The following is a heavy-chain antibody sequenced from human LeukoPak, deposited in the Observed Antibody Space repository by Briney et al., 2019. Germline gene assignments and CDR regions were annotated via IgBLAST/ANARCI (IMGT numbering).Heavy chain of an antibody. D-gene: IGHD3-9*01. V-gene: IGHV3-30*04. Sequence: HPGGSLRLSCAASGFNFSSYAMHSVRKAPGKGLERVAVISYDGSNKYYADYVKGRFTISRDNSKNTLSLQMNSLRAEDTAVYYCARDLQGDFDWNSNWFDPWGREPWSPSPQ. CDR2: ISYDGSNK. CDR3: ARDLQGDFDWNSNWFDP. CDR1: GFNFSSYA. J-gene: IGHJ5*02.